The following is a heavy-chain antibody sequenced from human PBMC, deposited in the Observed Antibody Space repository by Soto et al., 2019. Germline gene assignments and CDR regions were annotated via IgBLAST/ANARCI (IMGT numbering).Heavy chain of an antibody. Sequence: GGSLRLSCAASGFTFSSYAMSWVRQAPGKGLEWVSAISGSGGSTYYADSVKGRFTISRDNSKNTLYLQMNSLRAEDTAVYYCAKGSPDTAMVTWSDAFDIWGQGTMVTVSS. CDR2: ISGSGGST. CDR1: GFTFSSYA. D-gene: IGHD5-18*01. V-gene: IGHV3-23*01. CDR3: AKGSPDTAMVTWSDAFDI. J-gene: IGHJ3*02.